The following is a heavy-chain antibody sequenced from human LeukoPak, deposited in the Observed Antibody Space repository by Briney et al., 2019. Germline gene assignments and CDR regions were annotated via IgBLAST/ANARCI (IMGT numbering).Heavy chain of an antibody. Sequence: AVKVSCKSSGGTFSSYAISWVRQPPGQGVEMMGMIIPILGIETYAQKLQRRVTITADKSTTTAYMALSRLRSEDTAVYYCARDSRDSSGYYRAGSLTYWGQGTLVTVSS. J-gene: IGHJ4*02. CDR1: GGTFSSYA. CDR3: ARDSRDSSGYYRAGSLTY. D-gene: IGHD3-22*01. V-gene: IGHV1-69*04. CDR2: IIPILGIE.